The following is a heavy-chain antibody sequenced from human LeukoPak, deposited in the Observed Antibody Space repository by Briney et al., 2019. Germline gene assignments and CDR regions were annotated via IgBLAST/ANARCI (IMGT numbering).Heavy chain of an antibody. Sequence: SETLSLTCSVSGGSINAYYWSWIRQPPGKGLEWIAYIYSSGSTNYNPSLKSRVTISVDTSKNQFSLTLSSVTAADTAVYYCARQPGGTAAFDLWGQGTTVTVSS. CDR2: IYSSGST. CDR3: ARQPGGTAAFDL. D-gene: IGHD1-14*01. CDR1: GGSINAYY. J-gene: IGHJ3*01. V-gene: IGHV4-59*08.